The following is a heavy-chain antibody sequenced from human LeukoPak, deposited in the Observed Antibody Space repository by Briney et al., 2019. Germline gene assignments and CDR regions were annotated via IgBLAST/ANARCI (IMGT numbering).Heavy chain of an antibody. CDR2: IYYSGST. D-gene: IGHD3-16*01. Sequence: PSETLSLTCTVSGGSISSSSYYWGWIRQPPGKGLEWIGSIYYSGSTYYNPSLKSRVTIFVDTSKNQFSLKLSSVTAADTAVYYCARGSRGMFDYWGPGTLVTVSS. J-gene: IGHJ4*02. CDR1: GGSISSSSYY. CDR3: ARGSRGMFDY. V-gene: IGHV4-39*01.